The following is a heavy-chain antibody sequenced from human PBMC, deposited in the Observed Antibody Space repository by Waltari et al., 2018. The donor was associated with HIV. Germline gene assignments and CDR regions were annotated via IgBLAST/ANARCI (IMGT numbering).Heavy chain of an antibody. CDR3: ARDLRGVMSVYFDY. Sequence: QMQLQESGPGLLKPSETLSLTCGVSGGSIGGYFWNWIRQPPGKGLEWMGSITYTGNTNYNPSLKSRVTISVDTSKNQFSLRLTSVTAADTAVYYCARDLRGVMSVYFDYWGQGTLVTVSS. D-gene: IGHD3-10*01. V-gene: IGHV4-59*01. CDR2: ITYTGNT. J-gene: IGHJ4*02. CDR1: GGSIGGYF.